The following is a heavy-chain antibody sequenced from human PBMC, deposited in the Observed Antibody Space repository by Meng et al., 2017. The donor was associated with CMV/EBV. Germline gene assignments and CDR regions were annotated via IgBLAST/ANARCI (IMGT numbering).Heavy chain of an antibody. Sequence: AGNTITGYYMHWVRQATGQGREWMGWINPNSGGTKYAKKFQGRVTMTRDTSISTAYRELRSLRSDETAVYYCARADDLEAPSWFDPWGQGTPVTVSS. V-gene: IGHV1-2*02. J-gene: IGHJ5*02. CDR2: INPNSGGT. CDR3: ARADDLEAPSWFDP. CDR1: GNTITGYY. D-gene: IGHD6-19*01.